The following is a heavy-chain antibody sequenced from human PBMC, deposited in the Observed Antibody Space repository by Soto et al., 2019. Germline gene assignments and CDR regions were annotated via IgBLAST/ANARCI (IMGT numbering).Heavy chain of an antibody. CDR3: ARDDSSGYSYFDY. V-gene: IGHV1-2*02. CDR1: GYTFTGYY. CDR2: INPNSGGT. Sequence: ASVKVSCKASGYTFTGYYMPWVRPAPGQGLEWMGWINPNSGGTNYAQKFQGRVTMTRDTSISTAYMELSRLRSDDTAVYYCARDDSSGYSYFDYWGQGTLVTVSS. D-gene: IGHD3-22*01. J-gene: IGHJ4*02.